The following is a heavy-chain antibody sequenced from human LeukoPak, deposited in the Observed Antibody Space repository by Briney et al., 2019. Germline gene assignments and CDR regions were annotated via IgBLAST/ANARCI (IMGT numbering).Heavy chain of an antibody. CDR2: MNPNSGNT. D-gene: IGHD3-3*01. CDR3: ARAKYYDFWSGYKNPDY. Sequence: AASVKVSCKASGYTFTSYDINWVRQATGQGLEWMGWMNPNSGNTGYAQKFQGRVTMTRNTSISTAYVELSSLRSEDTAVYYCARAKYYDFWSGYKNPDYWGQGTLVTVSS. V-gene: IGHV1-8*01. J-gene: IGHJ4*02. CDR1: GYTFTSYD.